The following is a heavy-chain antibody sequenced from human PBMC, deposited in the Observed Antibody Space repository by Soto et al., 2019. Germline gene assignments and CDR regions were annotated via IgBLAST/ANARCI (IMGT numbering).Heavy chain of an antibody. V-gene: IGHV1-2*02. J-gene: IGHJ6*02. Sequence: QVQLVQSGAEVKKPGASVKVSCKASGYTFIGHYLHWVRQAPGQGLEWLGWTNPSSGATKFAQKFQGRVIMTRDTTINTTYLELSRLRCDDTAIYYCAREAGTAGNYYDGMDVWGQGTTVTVSS. CDR3: AREAGTAGNYYDGMDV. CDR1: GYTFIGHY. CDR2: TNPSSGAT. D-gene: IGHD1-7*01.